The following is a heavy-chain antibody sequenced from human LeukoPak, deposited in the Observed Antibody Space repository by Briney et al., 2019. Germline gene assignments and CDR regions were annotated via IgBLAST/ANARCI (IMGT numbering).Heavy chain of an antibody. J-gene: IGHJ4*02. V-gene: IGHV4-59*01. D-gene: IGHD6-13*01. CDR3: AKNTYSSSWYLDY. Sequence: PSETLSLTCTVSGGSISRYYWSWIRQPPGGGLEWLGYIYYSGSTDYNPSLKSRVTISVDTSKNQFSLKLSSVTAADTAVYYCAKNTYSSSWYLDYWGRGTLVTVSS. CDR2: IYYSGST. CDR1: GGSISRYY.